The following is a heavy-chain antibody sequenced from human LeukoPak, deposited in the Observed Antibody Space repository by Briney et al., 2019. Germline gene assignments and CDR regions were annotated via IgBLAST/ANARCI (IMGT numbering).Heavy chain of an antibody. CDR2: IYNDGSST. J-gene: IGHJ3*02. Sequence: GGSLKLSCAASRFTFSNYWMHWVRQAPGKGLVWVSRIYNDGSSTSYADSVKGRFTISRDNAKSTLYLQMNSLRAEDTAVYYCARVRGGSGRSYAADAFDIWGQGTMVTVSS. V-gene: IGHV3-74*01. CDR3: ARVRGGSGRSYAADAFDI. CDR1: RFTFSNYW. D-gene: IGHD1-26*01.